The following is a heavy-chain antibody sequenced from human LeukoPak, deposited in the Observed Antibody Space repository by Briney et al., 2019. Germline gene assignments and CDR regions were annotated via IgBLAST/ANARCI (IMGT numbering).Heavy chain of an antibody. J-gene: IGHJ4*02. CDR2: VHYSGST. V-gene: IGHV4-59*03. D-gene: IGHD3-22*01. Sequence: SETLSLTCTVSGGYISGFYWSWIRQPPEKGLEWIGYVHYSGSTNYNPSLKSRVIISVDSSKNQFSLKLSSVTAADTAVYYCATYYSDSSAYVHYLDSWGQGTLVNVSS. CDR1: GGYISGFY. CDR3: ATYYSDSSAYVHYLDS.